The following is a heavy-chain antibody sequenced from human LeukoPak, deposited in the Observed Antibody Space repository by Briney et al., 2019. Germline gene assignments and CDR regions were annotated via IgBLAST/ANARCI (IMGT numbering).Heavy chain of an antibody. CDR2: INPNSGGT. CDR3: ARAGTALSGDAFDI. D-gene: IGHD1-1*01. Sequence: GASVKVSCKASGYTFTGYYMHWVRQAPGQGLEWMGWINPNSGGTNYAQKFQGRVTMTRDTSISTAYMELSRLRSDDTAVYYCARAGTALSGDAFDIWGQGTMVTVSS. J-gene: IGHJ3*02. CDR1: GYTFTGYY. V-gene: IGHV1-2*02.